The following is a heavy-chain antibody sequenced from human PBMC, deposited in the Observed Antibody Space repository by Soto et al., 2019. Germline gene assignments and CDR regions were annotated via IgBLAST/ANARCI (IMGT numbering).Heavy chain of an antibody. J-gene: IGHJ3*01. CDR3: AKDPNGDYVGAFDF. CDR1: GFTFSTYA. D-gene: IGHD2-8*01. CDR2: ITGSGAPA. Sequence: EVQLLESGGGLVQPGGSLRISCAASGFTFSTYALTWVRQPPGKGLEWVAAITGSGAPANYADSVKGRFTISRANSKNTLYLQMSSLTAEDTAVYFCAKDPNGDYVGAFDFWGRGTLVTVSS. V-gene: IGHV3-23*01.